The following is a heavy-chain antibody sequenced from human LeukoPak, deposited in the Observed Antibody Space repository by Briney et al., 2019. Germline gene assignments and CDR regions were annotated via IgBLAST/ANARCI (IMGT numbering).Heavy chain of an antibody. V-gene: IGHV3-21*01. Sequence: GGSLRLSCAASGFTFSSYSMNWVLQAPGKGLEWVSSISSSSSYIYYADSVKGRFTISRDNAKNSLYLQMNSLRAEDTAVYYCARVLWFGELFPLDYWRQGTLVTVSS. CDR2: ISSSSSYI. D-gene: IGHD3-10*01. CDR3: ARVLWFGELFPLDY. CDR1: GFTFSSYS. J-gene: IGHJ4*02.